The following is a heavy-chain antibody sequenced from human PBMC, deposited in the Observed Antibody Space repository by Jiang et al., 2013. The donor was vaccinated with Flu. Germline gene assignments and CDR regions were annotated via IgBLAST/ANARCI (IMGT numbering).Heavy chain of an antibody. V-gene: IGHV4-59*01. CDR1: GGSISSYY. CDR2: FYYSGGT. D-gene: IGHD5/OR15-5a*01. J-gene: IGHJ5*02. CDR3: ARGLRSIVYDSVSWFDP. Sequence: GPGLVKASETLSLTCSVSGGSISSYYWNWIRQSPGKGLEWVGYFYYSGGTKYNPSLKSRATISGDVSKNQFSLRLTSVTAADTAVYYCARGLRSIVYDSVSWFDPWGQGTLVTVSS.